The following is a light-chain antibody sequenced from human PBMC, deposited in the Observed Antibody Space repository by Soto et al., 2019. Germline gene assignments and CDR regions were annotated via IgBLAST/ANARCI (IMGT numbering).Light chain of an antibody. CDR1: SGHSSYA. J-gene: IGLJ2*01. Sequence: QLVLTQSPSASASLGASVKLTCTLSSGHSSYAIAWHQQQPEKGPRYFMKLNSDGSHSKGDGIPDRFSGSSSGAERYLTISSLQSEDEADYYCQTWGTGIRVFGGGTKLTV. V-gene: IGLV4-69*01. CDR3: QTWGTGIRV. CDR2: LNSDGSH.